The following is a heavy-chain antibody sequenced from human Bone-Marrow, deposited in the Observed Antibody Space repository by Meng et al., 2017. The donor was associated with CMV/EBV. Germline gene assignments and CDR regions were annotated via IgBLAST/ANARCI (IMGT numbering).Heavy chain of an antibody. CDR3: AKDTSPYCSGGTCYPGLFDP. CDR1: GFTFSTYG. CDR2: IRYDGSDK. V-gene: IGHV3-30*02. D-gene: IGHD2-15*01. J-gene: IGHJ5*02. Sequence: GESLKISCAASGFTFSTYGMHWVRQAPGKGLEWVSFIRYDGSDKYYADSVKGRFTISRDNSKNTLYLQMNSLRAEDTAFYYCAKDTSPYCSGGTCYPGLFDPWGQATLATFSS.